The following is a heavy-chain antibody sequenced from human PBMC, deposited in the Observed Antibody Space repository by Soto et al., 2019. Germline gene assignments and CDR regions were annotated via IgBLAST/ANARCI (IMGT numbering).Heavy chain of an antibody. D-gene: IGHD6-13*01. CDR1: GFTFSSYG. J-gene: IGHJ6*03. V-gene: IGHV3-33*01. CDR3: ARDSVPMTDSSSWYDLMVYYYYYMDV. CDR2: IWYDGSNK. Sequence: GGSLRLSCAASGFTFSSYGMHWVRQAPGKGLEWVAVIWYDGSNKYYADSVKGRFTISRDNSKNTLYLQMNSLRAEDTAVYYCARDSVPMTDSSSWYDLMVYYYYYMDVWGKGTTVTVSS.